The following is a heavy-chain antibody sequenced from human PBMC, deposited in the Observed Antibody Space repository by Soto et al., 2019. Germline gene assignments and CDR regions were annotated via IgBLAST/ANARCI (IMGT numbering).Heavy chain of an antibody. CDR2: INPSGGST. Sequence: QVQLVQSGAEVKKPGASVKVSCKASGYTFTSYYMHWVRQAPGQGLEWMGIINPSGGSTSYAQKFQGRVTMTRDTSTSTVYMELRSLRSEDTAVYYCARDPYGVVVADTTGQLDYGGQGTLVTVSS. J-gene: IGHJ4*02. CDR3: ARDPYGVVVADTTGQLDY. V-gene: IGHV1-46*01. CDR1: GYTFTSYY. D-gene: IGHD2-15*01.